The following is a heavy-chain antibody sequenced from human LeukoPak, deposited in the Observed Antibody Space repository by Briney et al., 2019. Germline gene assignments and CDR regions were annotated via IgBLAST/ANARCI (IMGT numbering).Heavy chain of an antibody. D-gene: IGHD1-26*01. V-gene: IGHV3-33*01. CDR1: GFTFKNYD. CDR3: TRGGSGNSLDS. Sequence: GGSLRLSCAASGFTFKNYDLHWVRQAPGKGLEWVTVIWSDGSNQYYADSVKGRFSISRDISKSTPYLQMNSLRAEDTAVYYCTRGGSGNSLDSWGQGILVTVSS. CDR2: IWSDGSNQ. J-gene: IGHJ4*02.